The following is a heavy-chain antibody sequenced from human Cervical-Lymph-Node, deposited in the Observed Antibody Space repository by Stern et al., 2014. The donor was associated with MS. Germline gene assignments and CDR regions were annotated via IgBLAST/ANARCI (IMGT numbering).Heavy chain of an antibody. V-gene: IGHV4-31*03. CDR2: IYYSGST. CDR3: ARDREYCSGNSCYSGAFDI. Sequence: VQLVESGPGLVKPSQTLSLTCTVSGGSISSGGYYWSWIRQHPGKGLEWIGYIYYSGSTYYNPSRESRVTISVDTSKNQFSLKLSSVTAADTAVYYCARDREYCSGNSCYSGAFDIWGQGTMVTVSS. J-gene: IGHJ3*02. D-gene: IGHD2-15*01. CDR1: GGSISSGGYY.